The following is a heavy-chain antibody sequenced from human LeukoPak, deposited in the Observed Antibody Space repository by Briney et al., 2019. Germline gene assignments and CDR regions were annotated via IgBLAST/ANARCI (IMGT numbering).Heavy chain of an antibody. V-gene: IGHV5-51*01. Sequence: GESLKISCKGSGYSFTSYWIGWVRQMPGKGLEWMGIIYPGDSDTRYSPSFQGQVTISADKSISTAYLQWSSLKASDTAMYYCAGPRGVGATTYRVDAFDIWGQGTMVTVSS. CDR2: IYPGDSDT. CDR1: GYSFTSYW. J-gene: IGHJ3*02. D-gene: IGHD1-26*01. CDR3: AGPRGVGATTYRVDAFDI.